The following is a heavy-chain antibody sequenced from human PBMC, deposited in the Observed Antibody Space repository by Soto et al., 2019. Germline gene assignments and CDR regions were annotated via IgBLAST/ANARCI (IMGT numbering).Heavy chain of an antibody. V-gene: IGHV3-7*01. CDR1: GFSFSSYW. D-gene: IGHD6-19*01. J-gene: IGHJ4*02. CDR3: ARDDRSSGPFDY. CDR2: VSLDGRDK. Sequence: EVQLEESGGGLVQPGGSLRLSCAASGFSFSSYWMSWVRQAPGKGPEWVAIVSLDGRDKTYADSVKGRFTISRDNAENSLFLKMNSLRADDTAVYYCARDDRSSGPFDYWGQGALVTVSS.